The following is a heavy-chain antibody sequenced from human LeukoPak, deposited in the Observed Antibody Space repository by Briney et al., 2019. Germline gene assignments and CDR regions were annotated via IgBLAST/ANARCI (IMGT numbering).Heavy chain of an antibody. CDR3: ARSLVGAKGLIDY. Sequence: PSQTLSLTCTVSGGSISSGGYYWSWIRQPPGKGLEWIGYIYHSGSTYYNPSLKSRVTISVDTSKNQFSLKLSSVTAADTAVYYCARSLVGAKGLIDYWGQGTLVTVSS. J-gene: IGHJ4*02. V-gene: IGHV4-30-2*01. CDR1: GGSISSGGYY. CDR2: IYHSGST. D-gene: IGHD1-26*01.